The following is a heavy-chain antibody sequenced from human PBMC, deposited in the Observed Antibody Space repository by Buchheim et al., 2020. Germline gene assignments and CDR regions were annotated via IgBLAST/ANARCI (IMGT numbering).Heavy chain of an antibody. Sequence: EVQLVESGGGLVQPGGSLRLSCAASGFTVSSNYMSWVRQAPGKGLEWVSVIYSGGSTYYADSVKGRFTISRDNSKNTLYLQMNSLRAEDTAVYYCAREARLEEMATIGSPPDYWGQGTL. CDR1: GFTVSSNY. V-gene: IGHV3-66*01. CDR3: AREARLEEMATIGSPPDY. CDR2: IYSGGST. D-gene: IGHD5-24*01. J-gene: IGHJ4*02.